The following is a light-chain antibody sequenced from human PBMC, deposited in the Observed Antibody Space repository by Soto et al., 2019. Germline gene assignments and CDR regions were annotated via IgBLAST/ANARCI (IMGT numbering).Light chain of an antibody. Sequence: QSVLTQPPSVSEAPGQRVTISCSGSSSNIGSNVVNWYQQLPGKAPKLLIYHDDLLPSGVSARFSGSKSGTSASLAISGLQSEDEADYYCAAWDGTGYVFGTGTKLTVL. CDR2: HDD. CDR1: SSNIGSNV. J-gene: IGLJ1*01. V-gene: IGLV1-36*01. CDR3: AAWDGTGYV.